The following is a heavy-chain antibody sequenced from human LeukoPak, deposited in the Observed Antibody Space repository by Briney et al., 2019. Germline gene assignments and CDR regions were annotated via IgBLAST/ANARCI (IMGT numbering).Heavy chain of an antibody. CDR1: GGSFSGYH. D-gene: IGHD3-22*01. V-gene: IGHV4-34*01. CDR3: ASTSSGYYLTNFDY. CDR2: INHSGST. Sequence: SETLSLTCAVYGGSFSGYHWSWIRQPPGKGLEWIGEINHSGSTNYNPSLKSRVTISVDTSKNQFSLKLSSVTAADTAVYYCASTSSGYYLTNFDYWGQGTLVTVSS. J-gene: IGHJ4*02.